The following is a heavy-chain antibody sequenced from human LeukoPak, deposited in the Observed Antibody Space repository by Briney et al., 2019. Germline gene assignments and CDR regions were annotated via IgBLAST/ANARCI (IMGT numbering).Heavy chain of an antibody. D-gene: IGHD5-18*01. CDR2: ITGSGSGA. J-gene: IGHJ6*02. V-gene: IGHV3-23*01. CDR3: AKAWIQLWFSGMDV. CDR1: GFTFSSFA. Sequence: GGSLRLSCAASGFTFSSFAINWVRQAPGKGLEWVSVITGSGSGADYADSVKGRFTISRDNSKNTVYLQMNSLRAEDTAVYYCAKAWIQLWFSGMDVWGQGTTVTVSS.